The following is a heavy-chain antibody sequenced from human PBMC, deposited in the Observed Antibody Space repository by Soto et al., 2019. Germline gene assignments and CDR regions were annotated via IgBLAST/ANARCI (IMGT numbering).Heavy chain of an antibody. CDR3: ARDFVLLWFGELNG. CDR1: GFTFSSYA. D-gene: IGHD3-10*01. V-gene: IGHV3-30-3*01. CDR2: ISYDGSNK. Sequence: QVQLVESGGGVVQPGRSLRLSCAASGFTFSSYAMHWVRQAPGKGLEWVAVISYDGSNKYYADSVKGRFTISRDNSKNTLYLQMNSLRAEDTAVYYCARDFVLLWFGELNGWGQGTLVTVSS. J-gene: IGHJ4*02.